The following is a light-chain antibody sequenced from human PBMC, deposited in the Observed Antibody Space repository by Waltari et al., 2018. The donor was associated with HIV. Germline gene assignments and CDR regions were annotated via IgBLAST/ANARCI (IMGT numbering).Light chain of an antibody. CDR3: SSYTISSTLV. CDR2: DVS. CDR1: SSDVGGYNY. Sequence: QSALTQPASVSGSPGQSITISCTGTSSDVGGYNYVSWYQQHPGKAPKLMIYDVSNRPCGVSNRFSGSKSGNTASLTISGLQAEDEADYYCSSYTISSTLVFGGGTKLTVL. V-gene: IGLV2-14*01. J-gene: IGLJ2*01.